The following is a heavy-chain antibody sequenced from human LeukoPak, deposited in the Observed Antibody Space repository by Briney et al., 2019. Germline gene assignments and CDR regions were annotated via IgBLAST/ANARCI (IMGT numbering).Heavy chain of an antibody. CDR2: IKSKTDGGTT. J-gene: IGHJ4*02. D-gene: IGHD3-16*02. Sequence: GGSLRLSCAVSGFTSSNAWMNWVRQAPRKGLEWVGRIKSKTDGGTTDYAAPVKGRFTISRDDSKNTLYLQMNSLKTEDTAVYYCTRNYVWGSYPDYWGQGTLVTVSS. CDR1: GFTSSNAW. V-gene: IGHV3-15*07. CDR3: TRNYVWGSYPDY.